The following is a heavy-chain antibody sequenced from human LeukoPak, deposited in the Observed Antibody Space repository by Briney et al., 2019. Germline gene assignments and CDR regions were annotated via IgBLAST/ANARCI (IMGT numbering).Heavy chain of an antibody. V-gene: IGHV3-48*03. CDR2: ISATGTII. CDR3: ARTVFPVVVVPTNQCGAFDL. D-gene: IGHD2-2*01. Sequence: GGSLRLSCAVSGFSFSDYDMTWVRLAPGKGLEWVSYISATGTIIHYADSVKGRFTISRDNAGNLLFLQMSSLSVEDAAVYYCARTVFPVVVVPTNQCGAFDLWGQGALVSVSS. CDR1: GFSFSDYD. J-gene: IGHJ5*01.